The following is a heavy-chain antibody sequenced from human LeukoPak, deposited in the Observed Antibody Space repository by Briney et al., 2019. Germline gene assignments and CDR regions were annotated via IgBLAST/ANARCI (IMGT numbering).Heavy chain of an antibody. D-gene: IGHD2-2*02. Sequence: SVKVSCKASGGTFSSYAISWVRQAPGQRPEWMGGTIPIFGTANYAQKFQGRVTITADESTSTAYMELSSLRSEDTAVYYCARGEDCSSTSCYTPPSRNWFDPWGQGTLVTVSS. J-gene: IGHJ5*02. CDR2: TIPIFGTA. CDR3: ARGEDCSSTSCYTPPSRNWFDP. CDR1: GGTFSSYA. V-gene: IGHV1-69*13.